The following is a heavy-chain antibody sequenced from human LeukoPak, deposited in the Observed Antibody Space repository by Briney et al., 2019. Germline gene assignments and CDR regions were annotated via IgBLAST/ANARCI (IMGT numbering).Heavy chain of an antibody. J-gene: IGHJ4*02. CDR3: ATYGLEYGSFDY. V-gene: IGHV1-24*01. CDR1: GYTLTELS. CDR2: FDPEDGVT. Sequence: ASVKVSCKVSGYTLTELSMHWVRQAPGKGLEWMGGFDPEDGVTIYAQKFQGRVTMTEDTSADTAYTELSSLRSEDTAVYYCATYGLEYGSFDYWGQGTLVTVSS. D-gene: IGHD3-10*01.